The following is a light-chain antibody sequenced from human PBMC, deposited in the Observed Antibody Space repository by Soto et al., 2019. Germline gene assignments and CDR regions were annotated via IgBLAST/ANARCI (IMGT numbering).Light chain of an antibody. CDR1: QSISNF. Sequence: DLQMTQSPSSLSASVGDRVTISFRASQSISNFLNWYQQTPGKAPKLLIYAASSLQSGVPSRFSGSGSATDFTLTISSLQPEDFATYYCQQGYSTPPVTVGQGTKVDI. CDR3: QQGYSTPPVT. J-gene: IGKJ1*01. V-gene: IGKV1-39*01. CDR2: AAS.